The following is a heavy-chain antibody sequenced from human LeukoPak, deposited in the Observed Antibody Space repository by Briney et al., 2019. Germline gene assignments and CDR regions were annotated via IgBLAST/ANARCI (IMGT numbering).Heavy chain of an antibody. Sequence: PSETLSLTCTVSGGSIRTYYWSWIRQPPGKGLEWIGYIYYSGSNNYNPSLKSRVTISVDTSKSQLSLKLSSMAAADTAVYYCASLGYSYGPVNFWGQGTLVTVSS. J-gene: IGHJ4*02. CDR1: GGSIRTYY. V-gene: IGHV4-59*08. CDR2: IYYSGSN. D-gene: IGHD5-18*01. CDR3: ASLGYSYGPVNF.